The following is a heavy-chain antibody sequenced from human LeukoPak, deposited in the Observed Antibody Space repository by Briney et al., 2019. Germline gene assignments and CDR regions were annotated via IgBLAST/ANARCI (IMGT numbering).Heavy chain of an antibody. D-gene: IGHD3-22*01. CDR2: IYSGGST. CDR3: AREGGYDSRYYFDY. J-gene: IGHJ4*02. CDR1: GFTVSSNQ. Sequence: GGSLRLSCAASGFTVSSNQMSWVRQAPGKGLEWVSVIYSGGSTYYADSVKGRFTISRDNSKNTLYLQMNSLRAEDTAVYYCAREGGYDSRYYFDYWGQGTLVTVSS. V-gene: IGHV3-53*01.